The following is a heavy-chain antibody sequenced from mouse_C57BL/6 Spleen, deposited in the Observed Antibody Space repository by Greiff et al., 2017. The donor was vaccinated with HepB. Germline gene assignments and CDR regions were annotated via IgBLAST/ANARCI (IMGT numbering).Heavy chain of an antibody. D-gene: IGHD2-2*01. CDR3: ARGNIYYGYDIYAMDY. V-gene: IGHV1-61*01. J-gene: IGHJ4*01. Sequence: QVQLKQPGAELVRPGSSVKLSCKASGYTFTSYWMDWVKQRPGQGLEWIGNIYPSDSETHYNQKFKDKATLTVDKSSSTAYMQLSSLTSEDSAVYYCARGNIYYGYDIYAMDYWGQGTSVTVSS. CDR1: GYTFTSYW. CDR2: IYPSDSET.